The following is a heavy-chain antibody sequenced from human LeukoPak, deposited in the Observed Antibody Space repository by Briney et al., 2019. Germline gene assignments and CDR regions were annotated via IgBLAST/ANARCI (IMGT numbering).Heavy chain of an antibody. CDR3: AKDQQWLEYFVY. Sequence: PGGSLRLSCAASGFTFSSYWMSWVRQAPGKGLEWVANIKQDGSEKYYVDSVKGRFTISRDNSKNTLYLQMNSLRDEDTAVYYCAKDQQWLEYFVYWGQGILVTVSS. CDR2: IKQDGSEK. J-gene: IGHJ4*02. CDR1: GFTFSSYW. V-gene: IGHV3-7*03. D-gene: IGHD6-19*01.